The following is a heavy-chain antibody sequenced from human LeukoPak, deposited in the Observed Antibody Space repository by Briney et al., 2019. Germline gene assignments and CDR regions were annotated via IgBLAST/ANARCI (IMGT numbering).Heavy chain of an antibody. J-gene: IGHJ6*03. Sequence: PGGSLRLSCAASGFTFSNDAMHWVRQAPGKGLEWVAVIAYDGSFKHYTDSVKGRFTISRDNAKNSLYLQMNSLRAEDTAVYYCTRQVGASSYYYYIDVWGKGTTVTVSS. V-gene: IGHV3-30*04. CDR2: IAYDGSFK. CDR1: GFTFSNDA. D-gene: IGHD1-26*01. CDR3: TRQVGASSYYYYIDV.